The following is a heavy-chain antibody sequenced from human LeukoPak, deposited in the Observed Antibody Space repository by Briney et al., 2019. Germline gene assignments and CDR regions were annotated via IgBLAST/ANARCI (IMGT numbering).Heavy chain of an antibody. D-gene: IGHD3-10*01. CDR2: IYSGGSR. V-gene: IGHV3-53*01. CDR3: ARDFGYYGSGTSDI. J-gene: IGHJ3*02. CDR1: GFTFLSYE. Sequence: PGGSLRLSCAASGFTFLSYEMTWVRRAPGKGLEWVSVIYSGGSRYYADSVQGRFTISRDNSKNTVFLQMNSLRAEDTAMYYCARDFGYYGSGTSDIWGQGTMVTVSS.